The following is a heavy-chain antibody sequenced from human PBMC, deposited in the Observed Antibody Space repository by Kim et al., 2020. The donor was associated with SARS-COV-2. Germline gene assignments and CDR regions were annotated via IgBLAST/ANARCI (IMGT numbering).Heavy chain of an antibody. CDR2: ISSSSSYI. D-gene: IGHD5-18*01. J-gene: IGHJ4*02. CDR3: ARTNGYTYGQSRFDY. Sequence: GGSLRLSCAASGFIFSSYSMNWVRQAPGKGLEWVSTISSSSSYIYYADSMKGRFTISRDNAKNSLYLQMNSLRAEDTAVYYCARTNGYTYGQSRFDYWGQGTLVTVSS. CDR1: GFIFSSYS. V-gene: IGHV3-21*01.